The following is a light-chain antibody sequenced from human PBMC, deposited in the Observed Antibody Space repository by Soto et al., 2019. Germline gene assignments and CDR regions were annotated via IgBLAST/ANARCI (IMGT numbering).Light chain of an antibody. V-gene: IGLV2-11*01. CDR3: CSYAGSYYV. J-gene: IGLJ1*01. CDR2: DVS. CDR1: SSDVGGYNY. Sequence: QSALTQPRSVSGSPGQSVTISCTGTSSDVGGYNYVSWYQQHPVKAPKLMIYDVSKRPSGVPDRFSGSKSGNTASLAISGHQAEDEADYFCCSYAGSYYVFGTGTKLTVL.